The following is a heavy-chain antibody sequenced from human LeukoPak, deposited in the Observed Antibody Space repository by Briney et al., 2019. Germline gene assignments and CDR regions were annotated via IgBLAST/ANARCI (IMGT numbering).Heavy chain of an antibody. CDR3: AATPYNSGWFRWYFDY. V-gene: IGHV4-59*01. CDR2: ISYSGNT. J-gene: IGHJ4*02. D-gene: IGHD6-19*01. CDR1: DDPISSYY. Sequence: LETLSLTCTVSDDPISSYYWSWIRQPPGKGLEWIGYISYSGNTKYNPSLKSRVTISLDTSKNQFSLKVTSVTAADTAVYYYAATPYNSGWFRWYFDYWGQGSLVTVSS.